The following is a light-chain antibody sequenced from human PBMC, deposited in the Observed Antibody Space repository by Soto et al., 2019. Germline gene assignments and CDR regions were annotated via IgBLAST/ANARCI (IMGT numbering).Light chain of an antibody. V-gene: IGKV1-5*03. CDR1: QSISTW. Sequence: DIQMTQSPSTLSAFVGDRVTITCRASQSISTWLAWCQQKPGKAPNLLIYKASTLEIGVPPRFSGSRSGTEFTLNISSLQPDDFATYYWQQYDSYSSLTFGQGTRLEIK. CDR2: KAS. J-gene: IGKJ5*01. CDR3: QQYDSYSSLT.